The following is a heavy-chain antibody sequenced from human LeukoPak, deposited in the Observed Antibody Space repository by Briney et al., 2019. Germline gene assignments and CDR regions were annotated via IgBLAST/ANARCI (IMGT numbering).Heavy chain of an antibody. CDR3: AKGVDTAVLHYYYGMDV. CDR1: GGTFSSYA. CDR2: IIPIFGTA. D-gene: IGHD5-18*01. J-gene: IGHJ6*02. Sequence: ASVKVSCKASGGTFSSYAISWVRQAPGQGLEWMGGIIPIFGTANYAQKFQGRVTITADESTSTAYMELRSLRSDDTAVYYCAKGVDTAVLHYYYGMDVWGQGTTVTVSS. V-gene: IGHV1-69*13.